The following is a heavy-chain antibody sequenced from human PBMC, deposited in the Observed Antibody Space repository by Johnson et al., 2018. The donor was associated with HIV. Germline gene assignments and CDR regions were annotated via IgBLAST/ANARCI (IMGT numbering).Heavy chain of an antibody. V-gene: IGHV3-9*01. CDR1: GFTFDDYA. J-gene: IGHJ3*02. Sequence: EVQLVESGGGLVQPGGSLRLSCAASGFTFDDYAMHWVRQAPGKGLEWVSGISWNSGSIGYADSVKGRFTISRDNAKNSLYLQMNSLRAEDPALYYCAKAYHSVNDAFDIWGQGTMVTVSS. CDR2: ISWNSGSI. CDR3: AKAYHSVNDAFDI.